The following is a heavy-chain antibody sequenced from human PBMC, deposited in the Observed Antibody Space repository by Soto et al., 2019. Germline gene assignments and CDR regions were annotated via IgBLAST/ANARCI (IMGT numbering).Heavy chain of an antibody. J-gene: IGHJ4*02. CDR3: AKAHWNPPGGVDY. D-gene: IGHD1-1*01. CDR2: ISYDGSNK. Sequence: QPGGSLRLSCAASGFTFSSYGMHWVRQAPGKGLEWVAVISYDGSNKYYADSVKGRFTISRDNSKNTLYLQMNSLRAEDTAVYYCAKAHWNPPGGVDYWGQGTLVTVYS. CDR1: GFTFSSYG. V-gene: IGHV3-30*18.